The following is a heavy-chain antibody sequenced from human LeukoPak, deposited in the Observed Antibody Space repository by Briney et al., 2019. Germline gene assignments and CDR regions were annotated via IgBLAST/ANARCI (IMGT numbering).Heavy chain of an antibody. D-gene: IGHD5-12*01. CDR1: GFTFSSYA. CDR3: ARDQLAYSGYGTLFHY. Sequence: HSGGSLRLSCEASGFTFSSYAVHWVRQAPGKGLEWVAVISYDGGNKYYADSVKGRFTISRDNSKNTLDLQMSSLRAEDTAVYYCARDQLAYSGYGTLFHYWGQGTLVTVSS. J-gene: IGHJ4*02. V-gene: IGHV3-30*04. CDR2: ISYDGGNK.